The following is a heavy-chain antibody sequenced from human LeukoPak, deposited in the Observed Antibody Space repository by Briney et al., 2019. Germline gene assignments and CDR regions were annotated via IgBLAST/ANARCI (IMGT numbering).Heavy chain of an antibody. V-gene: IGHV3-30*18. J-gene: IGHJ4*02. CDR1: GFTFRSYC. CDR2: IYYDGSKE. CDR3: AKEYDSLYYFDY. D-gene: IGHD3-16*01. Sequence: GRSLRLSCAASGFTFRSYCMHWVRQAPGKGLEWVAVIYYDGSKEHYGDYVQGRFSISRDNSKNTLYLQMNSLRSEDTAVYYCAKEYDSLYYFDYWGQGTLVTVSS.